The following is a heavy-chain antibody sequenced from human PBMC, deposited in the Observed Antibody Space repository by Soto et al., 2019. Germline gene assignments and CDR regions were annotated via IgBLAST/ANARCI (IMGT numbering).Heavy chain of an antibody. D-gene: IGHD2-21*02. Sequence: SVKVSCKASGGTFSSYAISWVRQAPGQGLEWMGGIIPIFGTANYAQKFQGRVTITADKSTSTAYMELSSLRSEDTAVYYCARFRVYDCGGDCSYISNDAFDIWGQGTMVTVSS. CDR3: ARFRVYDCGGDCSYISNDAFDI. CDR1: GGTFSSYA. V-gene: IGHV1-69*06. J-gene: IGHJ3*02. CDR2: IIPIFGTA.